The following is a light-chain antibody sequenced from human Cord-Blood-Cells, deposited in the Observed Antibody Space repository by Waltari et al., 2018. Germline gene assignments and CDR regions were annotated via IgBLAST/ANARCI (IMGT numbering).Light chain of an antibody. CDR3: QQYNNWPRT. Sequence: EIVMTQSPATLTVSRGERAPLSCRASQSVSSNFAWYQQKPGQAPRLLIYGASTRATGIPARFSGSGSGTEFTLTISSLQSEDFAVYYCQQYNNWPRTFGQGTKLEIK. CDR2: GAS. CDR1: QSVSSN. V-gene: IGKV3-15*01. J-gene: IGKJ2*01.